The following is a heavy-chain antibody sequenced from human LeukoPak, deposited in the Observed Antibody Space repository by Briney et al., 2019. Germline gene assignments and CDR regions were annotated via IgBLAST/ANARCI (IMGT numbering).Heavy chain of an antibody. J-gene: IGHJ4*02. Sequence: PSETLSLTCTVSGGSIGSSSYYWGWIRQPPGKGLEWIGSIYYSGSTYYNPSLKSRVTISVDTSKNQFSLKLSSVTAADTAVYYCARDHSSSRDYWGQGTLVTVSS. V-gene: IGHV4-39*07. CDR2: IYYSGST. CDR3: ARDHSSSRDY. CDR1: GGSIGSSSYY. D-gene: IGHD6-6*01.